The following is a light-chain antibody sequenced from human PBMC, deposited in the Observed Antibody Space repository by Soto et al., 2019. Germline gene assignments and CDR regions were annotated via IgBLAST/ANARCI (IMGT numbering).Light chain of an antibody. CDR1: SNDVGGYNY. CDR3: NSYTSSSTPV. Sequence: QSALTQPASVSGSLGQSITISCTGTSNDVGGYNYVSWYQQHPGKAPKLMIYEVSNRPSGVSNRFSGSKSGNTASLTISGLQAEDEADYYCNSYTSSSTPVFGGRTKLTVL. CDR2: EVS. V-gene: IGLV2-14*01. J-gene: IGLJ2*01.